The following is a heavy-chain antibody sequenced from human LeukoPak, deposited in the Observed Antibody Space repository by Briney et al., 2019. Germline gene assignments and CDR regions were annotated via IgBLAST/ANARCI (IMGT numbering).Heavy chain of an antibody. J-gene: IGHJ4*02. CDR3: ASGEVVASRPFFDY. D-gene: IGHD2-15*01. CDR2: IIPIFGTA. CDR1: GGTFSSYA. Sequence: VASVKASCKASGGTFSSYAISWVRQAPGQGLEWMGGIIPIFGTANYAQKFQGRVTITTDESTSTAYMELSSLRSEDTAVYYCASGEVVASRPFFDYWGRGTLVTVSS. V-gene: IGHV1-69*05.